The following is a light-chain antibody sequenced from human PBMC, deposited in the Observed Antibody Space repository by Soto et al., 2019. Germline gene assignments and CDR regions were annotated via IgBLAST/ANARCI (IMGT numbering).Light chain of an antibody. V-gene: IGLV2-23*01. CDR1: SSDVGSYNL. CDR2: EGS. Sequence: QSVLTQPASVSGSPGQSITISCTGTSSDVGSYNLVSWYQQHPGKAPKLMIYEGSKRPSGVSNRFSGSKSGNTASLTISGLQSEDEADFFCAAWDDSLNVYVFGTGTKVTVL. J-gene: IGLJ1*01. CDR3: AAWDDSLNVYV.